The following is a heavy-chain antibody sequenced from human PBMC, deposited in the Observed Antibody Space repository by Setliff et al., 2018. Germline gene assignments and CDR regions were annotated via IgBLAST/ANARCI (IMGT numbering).Heavy chain of an antibody. CDR2: IRVYDGYT. CDR3: ARSSGPRVVLAADFDY. J-gene: IGHJ4*02. CDR1: GYMFTTYG. D-gene: IGHD5-12*01. Sequence: ASVKVSCKTSGYMFTTYGISWVRQDPGQGLEWMGWIRVYDGYTDYAQKFQGRVTMTKDTSTATVYMELKNLRSDDTAVYYCARSSGPRVVLAADFDYWGQGTLVTVSS. V-gene: IGHV1-18*01.